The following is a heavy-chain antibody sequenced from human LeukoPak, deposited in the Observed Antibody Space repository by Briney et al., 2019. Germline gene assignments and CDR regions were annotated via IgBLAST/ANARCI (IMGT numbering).Heavy chain of an antibody. CDR1: GFTFSSYG. CDR2: IRYDGSNK. V-gene: IGHV3-30*02. Sequence: GGSLRLSCAASGFTFSSYGMHWVRQAPGKGLEWVAFIRYDGSNKYYPDSVKGRFTISRDNSKNTLYLQMNSLRAEDSAVYYCAEDGPRSGNYPAWFDYWGQGTLVTVSS. D-gene: IGHD1-26*01. CDR3: AEDGPRSGNYPAWFDY. J-gene: IGHJ4*02.